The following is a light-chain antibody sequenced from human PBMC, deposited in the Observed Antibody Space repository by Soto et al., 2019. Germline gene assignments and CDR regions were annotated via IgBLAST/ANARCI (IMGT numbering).Light chain of an antibody. CDR1: QSIMFS. J-gene: IGKJ4*01. Sequence: EIVMTQSPATLSVSPGERATLSCRASQSIMFSLAWYQQKPGQTPRLHIPGASTRATGIPARFSGSGSGKYFAPTISSLQSVDFAVDYCQQYYDWPPLTFGGGTKVESK. CDR2: GAS. V-gene: IGKV3-15*01. CDR3: QQYYDWPPLT.